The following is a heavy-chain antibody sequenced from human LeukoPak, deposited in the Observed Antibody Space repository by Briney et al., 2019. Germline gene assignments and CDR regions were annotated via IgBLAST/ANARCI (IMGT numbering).Heavy chain of an antibody. CDR2: ISYDGSKT. CDR3: AKSVGVYCSGGSCLYGMDV. J-gene: IGHJ6*02. D-gene: IGHD2-15*01. CDR1: GFTFSSYG. Sequence: GGSLRLSCAASGFTFSSYGMHWVRQAPGKGLEWVAVISYDGSKTYYADSVKGRFTISRDNSKNTLYLQMNSLRAEDTAVYYCAKSVGVYCSGGSCLYGMDVWGQGTTVTVSS. V-gene: IGHV3-30*18.